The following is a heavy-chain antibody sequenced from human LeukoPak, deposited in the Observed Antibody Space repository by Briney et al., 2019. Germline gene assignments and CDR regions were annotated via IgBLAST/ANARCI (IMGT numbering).Heavy chain of an antibody. V-gene: IGHV3-30-3*01. D-gene: IGHD3-22*01. CDR1: GFTFSSYA. Sequence: PGGSLRLSCAASGFTFSSYAMHWVRQAPGKGLEWVAVISYDGSNKYYADSVKGRFTISRDNSKNTLYLQMNSLRAEDTAVYYCAREEQWRYDSSGPLDYWGQETLVTVSS. CDR3: AREEQWRYDSSGPLDY. J-gene: IGHJ4*02. CDR2: ISYDGSNK.